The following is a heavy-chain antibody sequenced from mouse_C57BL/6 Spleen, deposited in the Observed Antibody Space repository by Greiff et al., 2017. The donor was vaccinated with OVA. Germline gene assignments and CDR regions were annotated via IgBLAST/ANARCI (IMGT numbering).Heavy chain of an antibody. Sequence: VQLQQSGAELARPGASVTLSCKASGYTFTGYGMSWVKQRTGQGLEWIGEIYPRSGNTYYNEKFKGKATLTADKSSSTAYMELRSLTSDDSAVYCCTKGSSGTCFDYWGQGTTLTVSS. CDR2: IYPRSGNT. J-gene: IGHJ2*01. CDR3: TKGSSGTCFDY. V-gene: IGHV1-81*01. CDR1: GYTFTGYG. D-gene: IGHD3-2*02.